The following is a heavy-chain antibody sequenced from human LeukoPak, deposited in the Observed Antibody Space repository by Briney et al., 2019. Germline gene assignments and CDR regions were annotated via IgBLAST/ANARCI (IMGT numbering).Heavy chain of an antibody. CDR2: TYGDGST. Sequence: PGGSLRLSCAASGFTVSGNYMTWVRQAPGKGLEWVSVTYGDGSTSYADSVKDRFTISRDISKNTFFLQMNNLRAEDTAVYYCARDPAPYGSGKDAFDIWGQGTMVTVSS. CDR1: GFTVSGNY. V-gene: IGHV3-66*01. CDR3: ARDPAPYGSGKDAFDI. J-gene: IGHJ3*02. D-gene: IGHD3-10*01.